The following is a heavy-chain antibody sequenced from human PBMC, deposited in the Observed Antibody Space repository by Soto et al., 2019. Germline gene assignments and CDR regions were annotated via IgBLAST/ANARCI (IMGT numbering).Heavy chain of an antibody. D-gene: IGHD2-15*01. CDR2: ISTYNGNT. J-gene: IGHJ4*02. V-gene: IGHV1-18*01. CDR1: GYTFTSYG. CDR3: ARGGRRDIVVVGEAHDY. Sequence: QVQLVQSGAEVKKPGASVKVSCKASGYTFTSYGIRWVRQAPGQGLERIGWISTYNGNTNYAQKLQGRVTMTTDTSTSTDYMEVRSMRSDDTDVYYWARGGRRDIVVVGEAHDYLGQGTLVTGSS.